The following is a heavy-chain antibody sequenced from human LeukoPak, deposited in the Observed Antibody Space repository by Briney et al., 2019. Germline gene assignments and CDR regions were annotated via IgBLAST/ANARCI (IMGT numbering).Heavy chain of an antibody. Sequence: GVSVEVSCKASGYTFTGYYMHWVRQAPGQGLEWMGWINPNSGGTNYAQKFQGRVTMTRDTSISTAYMELSRLRSDDTAVYYCARGMGLRFLEWSGTFFDYWGQGTLVTVSS. D-gene: IGHD3-3*01. CDR1: GYTFTGYY. V-gene: IGHV1-2*02. CDR3: ARGMGLRFLEWSGTFFDY. CDR2: INPNSGGT. J-gene: IGHJ4*02.